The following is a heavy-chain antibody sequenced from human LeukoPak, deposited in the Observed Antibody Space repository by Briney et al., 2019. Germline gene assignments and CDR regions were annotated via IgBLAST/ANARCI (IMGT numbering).Heavy chain of an antibody. D-gene: IGHD6-13*01. CDR2: IYTSGST. CDR3: AGGERIAAAGDY. J-gene: IGHJ4*02. Sequence: PSETLSLTCTVSGGSISSYYWSWIQQPPGKGLEWIGYIYTSGSTNYNPSLKSRVTISVDTSKNQFSLKLSSVTAADTAVYYCAGGERIAAAGDYWGQGTLVTVSS. CDR1: GGSISSYY. V-gene: IGHV4-4*09.